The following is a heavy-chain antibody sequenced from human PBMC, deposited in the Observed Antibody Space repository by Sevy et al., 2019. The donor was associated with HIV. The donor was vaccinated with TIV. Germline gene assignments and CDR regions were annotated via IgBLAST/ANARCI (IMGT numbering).Heavy chain of an antibody. CDR1: GGSISSGDYY. D-gene: IGHD2-2*01. Sequence: SETLSLTCTVSGGSISSGDYYWSWIRQPPGKGLEGIGYIYYSGSTYYNPSLKSRVTISVDTSKNQFSRKLSSVTAADTAVYYCARAPRDIVVVPAALDAFDIWGQGTMVTVSS. V-gene: IGHV4-30-4*01. CDR3: ARAPRDIVVVPAALDAFDI. CDR2: IYYSGST. J-gene: IGHJ3*02.